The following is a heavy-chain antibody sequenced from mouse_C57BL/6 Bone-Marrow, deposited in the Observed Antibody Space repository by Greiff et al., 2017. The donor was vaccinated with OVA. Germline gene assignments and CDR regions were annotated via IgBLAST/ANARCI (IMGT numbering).Heavy chain of an antibody. CDR1: GFSLTSYG. CDR2: IWRGGST. CDR3: ANYYGSSFYAMDY. J-gene: IGHJ4*01. Sequence: VQRVESGPGLVQPSQSLSITCTVSGFSLTSYGVHWVRQSPGKGLEWLGVIWRGGSTDYNAAFMSRLSITKDNSKSQVFFKMNSLQADDTAIYYCANYYGSSFYAMDYWGQGTSVTVSS. D-gene: IGHD1-1*01. V-gene: IGHV2-5*01.